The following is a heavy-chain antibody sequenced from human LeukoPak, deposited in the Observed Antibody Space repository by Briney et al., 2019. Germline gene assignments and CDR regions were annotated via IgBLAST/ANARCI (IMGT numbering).Heavy chain of an antibody. CDR3: ARGGLENGYHSNDGFDI. Sequence: SETLSLTCTVSGGSISGYYWSWIRQPPGKGLEWIGYIYYSGSTKYNPSLKSRVTMSVDTSRNQFSLKLSSVTAADTAVYYCARGGLENGYHSNDGFDIWGQGAMVTVSS. D-gene: IGHD3-22*01. V-gene: IGHV4-59*01. CDR1: GGSISGYY. CDR2: IYYSGST. J-gene: IGHJ3*02.